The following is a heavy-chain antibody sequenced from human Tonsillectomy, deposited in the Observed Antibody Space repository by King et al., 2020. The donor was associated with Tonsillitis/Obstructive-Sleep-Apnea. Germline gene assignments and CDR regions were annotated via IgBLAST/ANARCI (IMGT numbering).Heavy chain of an antibody. J-gene: IGHJ1*01. Sequence: VQLQESGPGLVKPSETLSLTCTVSGGSISSYYWSWIRQPPGKGLEWIGYIYYSGSTNYNPSLKSRVTISVDTSKNQFSLKLSSVTAADTAVYYCARDNEYFQHWGQGTLVTVSS. V-gene: IGHV4-59*01. CDR3: ARDNEYFQH. CDR2: IYYSGST. CDR1: GGSISSYY.